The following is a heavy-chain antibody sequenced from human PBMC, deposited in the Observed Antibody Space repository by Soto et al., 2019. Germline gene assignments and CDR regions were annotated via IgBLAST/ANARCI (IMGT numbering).Heavy chain of an antibody. J-gene: IGHJ6*02. D-gene: IGHD5-18*01. CDR1: GYTFYSHS. Sequence: ASVKVSCKASGYTFYSHSISWVRQAPGQGLEWMGRISADNSNTKYAQKFRGRVTMTTDTSTSTVYMELRNLRSDDTAVYYCARCIQQDYYYGMDVWAKGPRSPSP. CDR3: ARCIQQDYYYGMDV. V-gene: IGHV1-18*01. CDR2: ISADNSNT.